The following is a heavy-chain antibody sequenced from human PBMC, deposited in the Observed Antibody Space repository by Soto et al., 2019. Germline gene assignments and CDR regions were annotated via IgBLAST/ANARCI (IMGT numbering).Heavy chain of an antibody. J-gene: IGHJ4*02. V-gene: IGHV3-30-3*01. Sequence: QVHLVESGGGVVQPGGSLRLSCVASGFTFSSHTMHWVRQAPGKGLEWVTFIYPDGNNKYYAESVKGRFTTSRDNSKNTMYLQMDSLRVEDTAVYYCARDDEHWRDCDLGYWGQGVLVTVSS. D-gene: IGHD2-21*01. CDR1: GFTFSSHT. CDR3: ARDDEHWRDCDLGY. CDR2: IYPDGNNK.